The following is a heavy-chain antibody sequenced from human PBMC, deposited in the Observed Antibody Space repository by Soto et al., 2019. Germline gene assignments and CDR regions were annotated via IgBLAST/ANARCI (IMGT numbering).Heavy chain of an antibody. V-gene: IGHV4-39*01. CDR3: ATAYDSSGYYYWAHWYLDL. J-gene: IGHJ2*01. CDR2: IYYSGST. Sequence: QLQLQESGPGLVKPSETLSLTCTVSGGSISSSSYYWGWIRQPPGKGLEWIGSIYYSGSTYYNPSHKSRVTISVDTSMNQCSLKLRSVTAAYTAVYYCATAYDSSGYYYWAHWYLDLWGRGTLVTVSS. D-gene: IGHD3-22*01. CDR1: GGSISSSSYY.